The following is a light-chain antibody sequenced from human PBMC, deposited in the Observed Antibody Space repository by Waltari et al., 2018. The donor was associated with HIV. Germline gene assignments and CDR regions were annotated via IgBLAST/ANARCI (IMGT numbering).Light chain of an antibody. V-gene: IGLV2-14*03. J-gene: IGLJ1*01. Sequence: QSALTQPASVSGPPGQSITISCTGTSSDVGGYELVAWYQQHPGKAPKRLVYDINKRPSGVSNRCSGSKSGNTASLTVSGLQADDEADYYCNSYTSRTTFVFGTGTKVTVL. CDR3: NSYTSRTTFV. CDR2: DIN. CDR1: SSDVGGYEL.